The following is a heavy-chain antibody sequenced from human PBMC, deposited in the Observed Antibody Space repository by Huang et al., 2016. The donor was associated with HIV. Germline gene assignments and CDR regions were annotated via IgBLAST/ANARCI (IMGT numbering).Heavy chain of an antibody. J-gene: IGHJ3*02. D-gene: IGHD2-2*01. Sequence: EVRLVQSGAVVKKPGESLKISCKGSGYTFNGYWIGWVRQMPGKGLEWMGIIYPVDPDTTYSPSFQGQVTISADKSISTAYLQWSGLKASDTAMYYCARQGVGDFVVEPTGLGAFDIWGQGTMVTVSS. V-gene: IGHV5-51*01. CDR1: GYTFNGYW. CDR3: ARQGVGDFVVEPTGLGAFDI. CDR2: IYPVDPDT.